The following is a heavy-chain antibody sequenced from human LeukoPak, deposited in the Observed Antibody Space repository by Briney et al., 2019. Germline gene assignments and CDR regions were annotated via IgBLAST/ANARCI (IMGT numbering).Heavy chain of an antibody. CDR3: AKDEWPHYGDPLGPAY. D-gene: IGHD4-17*01. Sequence: PGGSLRLSCAASGFTFSSYGMYWVRQAPGKGLEWVAFIRYDGSNKYYADSVKGRFTISRDNSKNTLYLKMNSLRAEDTAVYYCAKDEWPHYGDPLGPAYWGQGTLVTVSS. CDR1: GFTFSSYG. J-gene: IGHJ4*02. V-gene: IGHV3-30*02. CDR2: IRYDGSNK.